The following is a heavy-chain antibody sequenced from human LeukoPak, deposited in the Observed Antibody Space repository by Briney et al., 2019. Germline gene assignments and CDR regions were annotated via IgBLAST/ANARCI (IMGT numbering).Heavy chain of an antibody. V-gene: IGHV3-30-3*01. CDR3: ASKYYDFWSGYYA. D-gene: IGHD3-3*01. J-gene: IGHJ5*02. CDR2: ISYDGSNK. CDR1: GFTFSSYA. Sequence: GRSLRLSCAASGFTFSSYAMHWVRQAPGKGLEWVAVISYDGSNKYYADSVKGRFTISRDNSKNTLYLQMNSLRAEDTAVYYCASKYYDFWSGYYAWGQGTLVTVSS.